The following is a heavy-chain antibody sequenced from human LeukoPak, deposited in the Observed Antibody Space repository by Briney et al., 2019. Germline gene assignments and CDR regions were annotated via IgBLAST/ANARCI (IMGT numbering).Heavy chain of an antibody. CDR2: IKQDGSEK. D-gene: IGHD3-3*01. CDR1: GFIFSNYY. J-gene: IGHJ6*02. V-gene: IGHV3-7*01. Sequence: GGSLRLSCTASGFIFSNYYMNWVRQAPGEGLEWVAHIKQDGSEKNYVDSVKGRFTISRDNAKNSLYLQMNSLRAEDTAVYYCARERWSLYSNDYYYYGLDVWGQGTTVTVSS. CDR3: ARERWSLYSNDYYYYGLDV.